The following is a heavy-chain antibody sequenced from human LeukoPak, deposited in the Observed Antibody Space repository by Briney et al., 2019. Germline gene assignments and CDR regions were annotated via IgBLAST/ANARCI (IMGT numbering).Heavy chain of an antibody. CDR3: AKVGPHRLLRYFDWPNQGNYYMDV. CDR1: GFTFSTYW. J-gene: IGHJ6*03. Sequence: PGGSLRLSCAASGFTFSTYWMTWVRQAPGKGLEWVANIKEDGSEQYYVDSVKGRFTISRDNAKNSLYLQMNSLRAEDTAVYHCAKVGPHRLLRYFDWPNQGNYYMDVWGKGTMVTISS. D-gene: IGHD3-9*01. V-gene: IGHV3-7*03. CDR2: IKEDGSEQ.